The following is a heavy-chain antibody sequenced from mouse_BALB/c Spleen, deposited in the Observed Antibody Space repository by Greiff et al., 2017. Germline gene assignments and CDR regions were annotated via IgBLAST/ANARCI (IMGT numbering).Heavy chain of an antibody. J-gene: IGHJ4*01. CDR1: GYSITSDYA. CDR2: ISYSGST. V-gene: IGHV3-2*02. CDR3: ARRDDYGGAMDY. D-gene: IGHD2-4*01. Sequence: EVKLQESGPGLVKPSQSLSLTCTVTGYSITSDYAWNWIRQFPGNKLEWMGYISYSGSTSYNPSLKSRISITRDTSKNQFFLQLNSVTTEDTATYYCARRDDYGGAMDYWGQGTSVTVSS.